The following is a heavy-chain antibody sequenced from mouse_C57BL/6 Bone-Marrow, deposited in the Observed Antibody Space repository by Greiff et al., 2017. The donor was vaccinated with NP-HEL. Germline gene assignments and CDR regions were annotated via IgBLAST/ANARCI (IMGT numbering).Heavy chain of an antibody. V-gene: IGHV1-59*01. J-gene: IGHJ4*01. CDR2: IDPSDSYT. CDR3: ARDPGYYEGAMDY. D-gene: IGHD2-3*01. CDR1: GYTFTSYW. Sequence: QVQLKQPGAELVRPGTSVKLSCKASGYTFTSYWMHWVKQRPGQGLEWIGVIDPSDSYTNYNQKFKGKATLTVDTSSSTAYMQLSSLTSEDSAVYYCARDPGYYEGAMDYWGQGTSVTVSS.